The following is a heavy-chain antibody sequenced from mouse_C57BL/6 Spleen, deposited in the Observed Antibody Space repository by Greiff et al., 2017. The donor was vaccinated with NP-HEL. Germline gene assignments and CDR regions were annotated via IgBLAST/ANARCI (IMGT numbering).Heavy chain of an antibody. Sequence: EVQRVESGPGLVKPSQSLSLTCSVTGYSITSGYYWNWLRQFPGNKLEWMGYISYDGSNNYNPSLKNRISITRDTSKNQFFLKLNSVTTEDTATYYCARERVYDGYPYAMDYWGQGTSVTVSS. J-gene: IGHJ4*01. V-gene: IGHV3-6*01. D-gene: IGHD2-3*01. CDR1: GYSITSGYY. CDR2: ISYDGSN. CDR3: ARERVYDGYPYAMDY.